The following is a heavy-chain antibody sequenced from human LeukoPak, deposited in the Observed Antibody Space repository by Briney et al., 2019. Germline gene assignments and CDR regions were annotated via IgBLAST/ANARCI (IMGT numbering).Heavy chain of an antibody. D-gene: IGHD4-17*01. CDR2: IYYSGST. CDR1: GGSISSYY. V-gene: IGHV4-39*01. J-gene: IGHJ4*02. CDR3: ARHDHGDFYYDY. Sequence: PSETLSLTCTVSGGSISSYYWGWIRQPPGKGLEWIGNIYYSGSTYYNLSLKSRVTISVDTSKNQFSLKLSSVTAADTAVYSCARHDHGDFYYDYWGQGTLVTVSS.